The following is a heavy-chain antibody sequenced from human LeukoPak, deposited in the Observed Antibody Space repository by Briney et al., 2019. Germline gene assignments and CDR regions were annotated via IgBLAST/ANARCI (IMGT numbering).Heavy chain of an antibody. J-gene: IGHJ4*02. CDR3: ARDRGYSSSWSDY. CDR2: IIPIFGTA. V-gene: IGHV1-69*13. Sequence: SVKVSCKASGGTFSSYAISWVRQAPGQGLEWMGGIIPIFGTANYAQKFQGRVTITVDESTSTAYMELSSLRSEDTAVYYCARDRGYSSSWSDYWGQGTLVTVSS. D-gene: IGHD6-13*01. CDR1: GGTFSSYA.